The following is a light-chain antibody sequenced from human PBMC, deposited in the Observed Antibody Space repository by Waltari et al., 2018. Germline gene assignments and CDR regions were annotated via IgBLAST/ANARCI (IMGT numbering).Light chain of an antibody. Sequence: DIQMTQSPSTLSASVGDRVTITCRASQSISSWLAWYQQKPGQAHKLLMYKASTLESGVPSRFSGSGSGAEFTLTISSLQADDFATYYCQQYNRDPYTFGQGTKLEIK. CDR1: QSISSW. CDR3: QQYNRDPYT. CDR2: KAS. V-gene: IGKV1-5*03. J-gene: IGKJ2*01.